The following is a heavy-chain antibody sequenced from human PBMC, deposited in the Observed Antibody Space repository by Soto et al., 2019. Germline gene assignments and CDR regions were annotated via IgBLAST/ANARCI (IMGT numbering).Heavy chain of an antibody. V-gene: IGHV3-30*18. Sequence: QVQLVESGGGVVQPGRSLRLSCAASGFTFSSYGMHWVRQAPGKGLEWVAVISYDGSNKYYADSVKGRFTISRDNSKNTMYLQMNSLRAEDTAVYYCAKDRGDYVWGSYHDYWGQGTLVTVSS. J-gene: IGHJ4*02. CDR3: AKDRGDYVWGSYHDY. CDR2: ISYDGSNK. CDR1: GFTFSSYG. D-gene: IGHD3-16*01.